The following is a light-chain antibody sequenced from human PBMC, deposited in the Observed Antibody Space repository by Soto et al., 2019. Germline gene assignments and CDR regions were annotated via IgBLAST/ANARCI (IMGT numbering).Light chain of an antibody. V-gene: IGLV2-14*01. CDR2: EVS. J-gene: IGLJ2*01. CDR3: SSYTSINTVI. CDR1: RSDVGGYNY. Sequence: QSALTQPASVSGSPGQSITISCTCTRSDVGGYNYVSWYQHHPAKAPTLMIYEVSKRPSGVSNRFSGSKSGNTASLTISGLQAEYEADYYCSSYTSINTVIFGGGTKVTVL.